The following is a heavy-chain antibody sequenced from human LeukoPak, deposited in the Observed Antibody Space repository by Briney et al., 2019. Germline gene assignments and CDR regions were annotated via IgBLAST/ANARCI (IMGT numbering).Heavy chain of an antibody. Sequence: GGSLRLSCAASGFTFSSYATDWVRQAPGKGLEWVSSISSSSTYIYYADSMKGRFTISRDNAKKSLFLQMNSLRAEDTAVYYCARADAAIFFGGTYAHAFDMWGQGTMVTVSS. CDR3: ARADAAIFFGGTYAHAFDM. J-gene: IGHJ3*02. CDR1: GFTFSSYA. V-gene: IGHV3-21*01. D-gene: IGHD3-3*01. CDR2: ISSSSTYI.